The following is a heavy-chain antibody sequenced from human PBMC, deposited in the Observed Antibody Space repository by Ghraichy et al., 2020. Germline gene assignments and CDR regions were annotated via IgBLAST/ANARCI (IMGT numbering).Heavy chain of an antibody. D-gene: IGHD2-2*01. Sequence: GGSLRLSCAASGFTFSSYSMNWVRQAPGKGLEWVSYISSSSSTIYYADSVKGRFTISRDNAKNSLYLQMNSLRDEDTAVYYCASDVVVVVPAAMDPNYYYYAMDVWGQGTTVTVSS. CDR3: ASDVVVVVPAAMDPNYYYYAMDV. CDR1: GFTFSSYS. J-gene: IGHJ6*02. CDR2: ISSSSSTI. V-gene: IGHV3-48*02.